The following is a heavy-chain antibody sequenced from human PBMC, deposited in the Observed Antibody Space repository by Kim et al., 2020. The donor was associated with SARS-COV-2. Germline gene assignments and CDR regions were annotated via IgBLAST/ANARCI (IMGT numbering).Heavy chain of an antibody. J-gene: IGHJ4*02. CDR1: GGSFSGYY. Sequence: SETLSLTCAVYGGSFSGYYWSWIRQPPGKGLEWIGEINHSGSTNYNPSLKSRVTISVDTSKNQFSLKLSSVTAADTAVYYCASLYYYGSGSYYNGDYWGQGTLVTVSS. CDR2: INHSGST. CDR3: ASLYYYGSGSYYNGDY. D-gene: IGHD3-10*01. V-gene: IGHV4-34*01.